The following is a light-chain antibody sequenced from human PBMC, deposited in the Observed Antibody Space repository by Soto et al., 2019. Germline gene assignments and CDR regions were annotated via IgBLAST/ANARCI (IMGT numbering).Light chain of an antibody. V-gene: IGKV3-20*01. CDR2: GAS. CDR3: QQYGSSPWT. Sequence: EIVLTQSPGTLSLSPGERATLSCRASQSVSSSYLAWYQQKPGQAPRPLIYGASSRAIGIPDRFSGSGSGTDFTLSISSMEPEDFAMYYCQQYGSSPWTFGQGTKVKSN. J-gene: IGKJ1*01. CDR1: QSVSSSY.